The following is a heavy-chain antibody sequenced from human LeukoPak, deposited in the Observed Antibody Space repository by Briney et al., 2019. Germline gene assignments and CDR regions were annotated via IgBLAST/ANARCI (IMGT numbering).Heavy chain of an antibody. CDR1: GNILTSYG. Sequence: ASVKVSCKASGNILTSYGISWVRQAPGQGLEWMGWISGYNGNTNYAQRFQGRVTMTTDTSTSTAYMELRSLRSDDTAVYYCARDGVVRDYYYYGMDVWGQGTTVTVSS. CDR3: ARDGVVRDYYYYGMDV. D-gene: IGHD2-8*01. V-gene: IGHV1-18*01. J-gene: IGHJ6*02. CDR2: ISGYNGNT.